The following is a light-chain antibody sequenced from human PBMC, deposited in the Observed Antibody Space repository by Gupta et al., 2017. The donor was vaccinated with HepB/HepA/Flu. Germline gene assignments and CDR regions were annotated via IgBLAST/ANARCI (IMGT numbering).Light chain of an antibody. CDR3: QEADRSGTSYV. V-gene: IGLV3-25*03. J-gene: IGLJ1*01. CDR1: ALPKPH. Sequence: SSSLPPPPSLSLSPGQTARLTCSVDALPKPHGYWYQQKTGQAPVLVIYTDRERPSGIPERVSGSRSGTTVTMTISGVQAEDEADYYCQEADRSGTSYVFGTGTKVTVL. CDR2: TDR.